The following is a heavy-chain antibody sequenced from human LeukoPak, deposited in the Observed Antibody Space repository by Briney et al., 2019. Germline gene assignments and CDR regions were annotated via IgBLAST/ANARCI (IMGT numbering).Heavy chain of an antibody. V-gene: IGHV3-23*01. J-gene: IGHJ4*02. Sequence: GGSLRLSCAASGLTFNIYGMSWVRQAPGKGLEWVSGITGSGGRTYYADSVKGRFTISRDNSKNTLYLQMNSLRAEDTAVYYCAKCYGSGSYYKEGWGQGTLVTVSS. CDR2: ITGSGGRT. D-gene: IGHD3-10*01. CDR3: AKCYGSGSYYKEG. CDR1: GLTFNIYG.